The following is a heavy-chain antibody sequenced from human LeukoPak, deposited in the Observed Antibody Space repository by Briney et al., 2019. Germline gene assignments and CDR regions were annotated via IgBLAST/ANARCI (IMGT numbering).Heavy chain of an antibody. V-gene: IGHV4-4*07. J-gene: IGHJ6*02. D-gene: IGHD3-10*01. CDR3: ARQYFGSGKYYYAMDV. CDR1: GGSISNYY. CDR2: IYTSGST. Sequence: PSETLSLTCTVSGGSISNYYWSWIRQPAGEGLEWIGRIYTSGSTTYSPSLKSRVTMSVDASKNQFSLQLSSVTAADTAVYYCARQYFGSGKYYYAMDVWGQGTTVTVSS.